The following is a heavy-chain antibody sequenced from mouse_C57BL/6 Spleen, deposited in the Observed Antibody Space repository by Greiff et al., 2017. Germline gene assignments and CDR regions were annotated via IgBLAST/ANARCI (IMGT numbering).Heavy chain of an antibody. D-gene: IGHD2-1*01. J-gene: IGHJ3*01. CDR1: GFSLTSYG. CDR2: IWGVGST. V-gene: IGHV2-6*01. Sequence: VKLMESGPGLVAPSQSLSITCTVSGFSLTSYGVDWVRQSPGKGLEWLGVIWGVGSTNYNSALKSRLSISKDNSKSQVFLKMNSLQTDDTAMYYCALLWRGFAYWGQGTLVTVSA. CDR3: ALLWRGFAY.